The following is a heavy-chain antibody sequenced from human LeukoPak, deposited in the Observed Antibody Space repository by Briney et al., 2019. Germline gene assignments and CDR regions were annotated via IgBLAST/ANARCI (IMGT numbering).Heavy chain of an antibody. V-gene: IGHV3-48*03. CDR2: ISSSGSTI. CDR3: AELGITMIGGV. D-gene: IGHD3-10*02. J-gene: IGHJ6*04. Sequence: GGSLRLSCAASGFTFSSYEMNWVRQAPGKGREWVSYISSSGSTISYADSVKGRFTISRDNAKNSLYLQMNSLRAEDTAVYYCAELGITMIGGVWGKGTTVTISS. CDR1: GFTFSSYE.